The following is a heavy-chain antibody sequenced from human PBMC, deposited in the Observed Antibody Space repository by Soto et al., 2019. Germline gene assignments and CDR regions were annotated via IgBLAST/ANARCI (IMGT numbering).Heavy chain of an antibody. J-gene: IGHJ4*02. V-gene: IGHV3-48*01. CDR3: ARGAAGNAYF. CDR2: ISIRHTNI. CDR1: GFTFSSYG. D-gene: IGHD6-13*01. Sequence: EVQLVEAGGGLVQPGGSLVLSCAASGFTFSSYGMNWVRQTPGKGLEGVSYISIRHTNIHYADSVKGRVTISRDHAKNSLYLQMNSLGAEDTAVYYCARGAAGNAYFWGQGIAVNVSS.